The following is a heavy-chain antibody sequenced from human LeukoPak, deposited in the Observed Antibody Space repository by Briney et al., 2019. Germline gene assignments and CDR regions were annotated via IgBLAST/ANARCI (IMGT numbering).Heavy chain of an antibody. D-gene: IGHD2-2*01. J-gene: IGHJ4*02. CDR3: AKDNRVVPAATFDY. Sequence: GGSLRLSCAASGFTFSSYGMHWVRQAPGKGLEWVAFIRYDGSNKYYADSVKGRFTISRDNSKNTLYLQMNSLRAEDTAVYYCAKDNRVVPAATFDYWGQGTLVTVSS. CDR2: IRYDGSNK. V-gene: IGHV3-30*02. CDR1: GFTFSSYG.